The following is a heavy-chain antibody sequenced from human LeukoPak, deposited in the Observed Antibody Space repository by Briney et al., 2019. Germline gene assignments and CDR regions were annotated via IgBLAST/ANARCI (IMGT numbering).Heavy chain of an antibody. CDR3: ARAIPYYYDSSGRFDY. CDR1: GGSISSGGYY. Sequence: SETLSLTCTVSGGSISSGGYYWSWIRQHPGKGLERMGYTYYSGSTCYNPSLKSRVTISVDTSKNKFSLKLSFVTAADTAVYYCARAIPYYYDSSGRFDYWGQGTLVTVSS. D-gene: IGHD3-22*01. CDR2: TYYSGST. V-gene: IGHV4-31*03. J-gene: IGHJ4*02.